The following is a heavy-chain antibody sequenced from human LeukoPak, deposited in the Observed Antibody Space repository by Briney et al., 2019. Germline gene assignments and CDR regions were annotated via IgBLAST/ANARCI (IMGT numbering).Heavy chain of an antibody. CDR3: ARDNVGMVRGVAVDY. CDR1: GFTFSNYW. J-gene: IGHJ4*02. Sequence: GGSPRLSCAASGFTFSNYWMHWVRQAPGKGLVWVSRINTDGSTTSYADSAKGRFTISRDNAKNTLYLQMNSLRAEDTAVYYCARDNVGMVRGVAVDYWGQGTLVTVSS. D-gene: IGHD3-10*01. V-gene: IGHV3-74*01. CDR2: INTDGSTT.